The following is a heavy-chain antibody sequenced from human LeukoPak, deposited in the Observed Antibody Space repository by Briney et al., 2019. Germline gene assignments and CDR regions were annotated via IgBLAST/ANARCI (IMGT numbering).Heavy chain of an antibody. V-gene: IGHV3-23*01. CDR2: ISVSGGRT. J-gene: IGHJ4*02. CDR3: AKRGPGYDKSTYPPHYFDY. D-gene: IGHD3-22*01. CDR1: GFTFSSYA. Sequence: GGSLRLSCAASGFTFSSYAMSWVRQAPGKGLEWVSAISVSGGRTDYADSVKGRFTISRDNSKNTLYLQMNSLRAEDTAVYYCAKRGPGYDKSTYPPHYFDYWGQGTLVTVSS.